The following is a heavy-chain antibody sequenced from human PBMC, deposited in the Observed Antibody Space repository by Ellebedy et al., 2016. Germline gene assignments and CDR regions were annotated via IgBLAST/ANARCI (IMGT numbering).Heavy chain of an antibody. CDR3: ARGGYFDWLYYFDY. V-gene: IGHV4-39*07. CDR2: IYYSGST. J-gene: IGHJ4*02. CDR1: GGSISSGDYY. D-gene: IGHD3-9*01. Sequence: SETLSLXCTVSGGSISSGDYYWSWIRQPPGKGLEWIGSIYYSGSTYYNPSLKSRVTISVDTSKNQFSLKLSSVTAADTAVYYCARGGYFDWLYYFDYWGQGTLVTVSS.